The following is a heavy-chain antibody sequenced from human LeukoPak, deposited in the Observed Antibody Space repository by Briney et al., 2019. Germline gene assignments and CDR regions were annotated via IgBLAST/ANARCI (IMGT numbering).Heavy chain of an antibody. D-gene: IGHD1-26*01. Sequence: PSETLSLTCGVSGDSIDITNYWSWVRQAPGKGLEWIGEIAHDGTTNYNPSLRSRVAMSFDRANNQFSLSLTSVTAADTAVYYCTREDRPYCPFAYWGQGVLVTVSS. CDR3: TREDRPYCPFAY. V-gene: IGHV4-4*02. J-gene: IGHJ4*02. CDR1: GDSIDITNY. CDR2: IAHDGTT.